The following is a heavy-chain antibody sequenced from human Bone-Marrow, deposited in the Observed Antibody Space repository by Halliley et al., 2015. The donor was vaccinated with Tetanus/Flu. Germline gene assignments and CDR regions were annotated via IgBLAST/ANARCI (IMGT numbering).Heavy chain of an antibody. D-gene: IGHD3-10*01. V-gene: IGHV3-48*03. CDR2: ISGSGNNI. Sequence: SGFIFSSFELNWVRQAPGKGLEWVSYISGSGNNIYYTDSVKGRFTISRDNTKNSLSLQMNILRADDTAVYYCARVGRGRRGAFDIWGQGTMVIVSS. CDR3: ARVGRGRRGAFDI. J-gene: IGHJ3*02. CDR1: GFIFSSFE.